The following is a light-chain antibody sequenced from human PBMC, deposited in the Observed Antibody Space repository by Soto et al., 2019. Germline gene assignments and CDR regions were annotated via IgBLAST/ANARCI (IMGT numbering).Light chain of an antibody. V-gene: IGKV1-5*01. CDR2: DAS. CDR3: KQYGSYWT. J-gene: IGKJ1*01. Sequence: QMTQSPSPLSPSLGAAVTITCRGSQSMNRWLAWYQQKPGQAPKLLIYDASSLESGVQSRFSGSGSGTEFTLTISSLQPDDFATYYCKQYGSYWTCGQGTKVDIK. CDR1: QSMNRW.